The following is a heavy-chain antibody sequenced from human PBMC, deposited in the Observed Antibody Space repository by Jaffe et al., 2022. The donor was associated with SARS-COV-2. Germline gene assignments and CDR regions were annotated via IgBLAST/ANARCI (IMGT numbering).Heavy chain of an antibody. D-gene: IGHD1-26*01. CDR1: GGSFSGYY. J-gene: IGHJ3*02. CDR3: ARGHRSYGAFDI. V-gene: IGHV4-34*01. Sequence: QVQLQQWGAGLLKPSETLSLTCAVYGGSFSGYYWSWIRQPPGKGLEWIGEINHSGSTNYNPSLKSRVTISVDTSKNQFSLKLSSVTAADTAVYYCARGHRSYGAFDIWGQGTMVTVSS. CDR2: INHSGST.